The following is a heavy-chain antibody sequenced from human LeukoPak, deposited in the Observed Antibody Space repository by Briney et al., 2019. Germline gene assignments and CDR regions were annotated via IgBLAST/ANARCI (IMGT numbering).Heavy chain of an antibody. Sequence: PGGSLRLSCAASGFTVSGNYMSWVRQAPGKGLEWIGYIYYSGSTNYNPSLKSRVTISVDTSKNQFSLKLSSVTAADTAVYYCARVVVTAIRGEDYYYYMDVWGKGTTVTVSS. J-gene: IGHJ6*03. CDR2: IYYSGST. CDR1: GFTVSGNY. V-gene: IGHV4-59*02. D-gene: IGHD2-21*02. CDR3: ARVVVTAIRGEDYYYYMDV.